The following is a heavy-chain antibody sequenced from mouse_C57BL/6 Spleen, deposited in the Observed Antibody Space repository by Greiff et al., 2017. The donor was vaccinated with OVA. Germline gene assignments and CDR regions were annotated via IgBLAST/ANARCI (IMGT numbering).Heavy chain of an antibody. D-gene: IGHD2-4*01. CDR2: IDPETGGT. Sequence: LQESGAELVRPGASVTLSCKASGYTFTDYEMHWVKQTPVHGLEWIGAIDPETGGTAYNQKFKGKAILTADKSSSTAYMELRSLTSEDSAVYYCTRDYGRGDYWGQGTTLTVSS. V-gene: IGHV1-15*01. J-gene: IGHJ2*01. CDR1: GYTFTDYE. CDR3: TRDYGRGDY.